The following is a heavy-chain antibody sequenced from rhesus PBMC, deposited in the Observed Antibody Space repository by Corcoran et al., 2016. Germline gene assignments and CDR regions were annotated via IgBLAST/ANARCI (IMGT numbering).Heavy chain of an antibody. D-gene: IGHD3-9*01. V-gene: IGHV4-80*01. Sequence: QVQLQESGPGLVKPSETLSLTCAVSGASISSYWWSWIRQPPGKGLEWIGEIQGNSGSTYYNPSLKSRVTISKDASKNQFSLKLSSVTAADTAVYYCAKGRGEDDYGYYYYYGLDSWGQGVVVTVSS. J-gene: IGHJ6*01. CDR1: GASISSYW. CDR3: AKGRGEDDYGYYYYYGLDS. CDR2: IQGNSGST.